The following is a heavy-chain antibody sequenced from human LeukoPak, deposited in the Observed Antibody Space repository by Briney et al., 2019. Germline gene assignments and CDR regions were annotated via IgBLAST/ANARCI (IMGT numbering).Heavy chain of an antibody. D-gene: IGHD3-22*01. J-gene: IGHJ4*02. Sequence: PGGSLRLSCAASGFTFSSYAMHWVRQAPGKGLEGVAVISYDGSNKYYADSVKGRFTISRDNSKNPLYLQMNSLRAEDTAVYYCAGHPYYYDSSGLKWGQGTLLTVSS. V-gene: IGHV3-30-3*01. CDR3: AGHPYYYDSSGLK. CDR1: GFTFSSYA. CDR2: ISYDGSNK.